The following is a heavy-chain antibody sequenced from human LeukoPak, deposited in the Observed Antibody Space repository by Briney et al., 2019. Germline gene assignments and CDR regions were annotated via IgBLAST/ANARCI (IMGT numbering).Heavy chain of an antibody. J-gene: IGHJ4*02. CDR2: INPNSGGT. Sequence: GASVKVSCKVSGYTLTELSMHWVRQAPGQGLEWMGWINPNSGGTNDAQKFQGRVTMTTDTSISTAYMELSRLRPDDTAVYYCARGGWSGYSYGSEPEKYFDYWGQGTLVTVSS. D-gene: IGHD5-18*01. CDR3: ARGGWSGYSYGSEPEKYFDY. V-gene: IGHV1-2*02. CDR1: GYTLTELS.